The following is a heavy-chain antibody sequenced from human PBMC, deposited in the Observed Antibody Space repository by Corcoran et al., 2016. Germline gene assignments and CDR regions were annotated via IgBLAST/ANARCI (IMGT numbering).Heavy chain of an antibody. CDR3: ACGATVVTRGAIDI. J-gene: IGHJ3*02. CDR2: INPNSGGT. CDR1: GFTFTGYY. Sequence: QVQLVQSGTEVKKRGTSVKVSCKASGFTFTGYYMHWVRQAPGQGLEWMGWINPNSGGTNYAQKFQGWVTMTRDTSISTAYMELSRLRSDDTAVYYSACGATVVTRGAIDIWGKKAMVTVSS. V-gene: IGHV1-2*04. D-gene: IGHD4-17*01.